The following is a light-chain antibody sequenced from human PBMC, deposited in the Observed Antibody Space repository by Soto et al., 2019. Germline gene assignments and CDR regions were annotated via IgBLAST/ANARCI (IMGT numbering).Light chain of an antibody. CDR2: DVN. CDR3: TSYTISSTYV. Sequence: QSVLTQPPSVSGCPGQSVAISCTGTSSDVGCYNRVSWYQQPPGTAPKLMIYDVNNRPSGVPDRFSGSKSGNTASLTISGLQAEDEDDYYCTSYTISSTYVFGTGTKVTVL. CDR1: SSDVGCYNR. J-gene: IGLJ1*01. V-gene: IGLV2-18*02.